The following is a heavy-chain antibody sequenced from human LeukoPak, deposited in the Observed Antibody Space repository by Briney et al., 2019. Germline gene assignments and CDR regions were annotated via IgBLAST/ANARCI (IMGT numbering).Heavy chain of an antibody. Sequence: SETLSLPCTVSTRSTSSLYSSWIRHPPRKGLEWIGYNYYSGSTNYNPSLKSRVTISVDTPKNQFSLKLSSVTAADTAVYYCAREYGDSRGDYYYGMDVWGQGTTVTVSS. CDR2: NYYSGST. D-gene: IGHD4-17*01. J-gene: IGHJ6*02. V-gene: IGHV4-59*01. CDR1: TRSTSSLY. CDR3: AREYGDSRGDYYYGMDV.